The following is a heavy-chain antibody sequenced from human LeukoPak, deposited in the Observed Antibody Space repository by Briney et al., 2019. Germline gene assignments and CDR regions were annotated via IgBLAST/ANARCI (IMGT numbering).Heavy chain of an antibody. CDR2: INPNSGGT. Sequence: GASVKVSCKASGYTFTGYYVHWVRQAPGQGLEWMGWINPNSGGTNYAQKFQGRVTMTRDTSISTAYMELSRLRSDDTAVYYCARELPPYCSGGSCYSGFVDYWGQGTLVTVSS. J-gene: IGHJ4*02. CDR3: ARELPPYCSGGSCYSGFVDY. D-gene: IGHD2-15*01. V-gene: IGHV1-2*02. CDR1: GYTFTGYY.